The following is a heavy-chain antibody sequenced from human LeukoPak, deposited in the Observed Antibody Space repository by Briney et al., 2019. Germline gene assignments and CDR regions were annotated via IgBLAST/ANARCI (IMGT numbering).Heavy chain of an antibody. D-gene: IGHD6-13*01. J-gene: IGHJ4*02. V-gene: IGHV4-34*01. CDR1: GGSFSGYY. CDR2: INHSGST. CDR3: APRIAAASRRGYFDY. Sequence: SETLSLTCAVYGGSFSGYYWSWIRQPPGKGLGWIGEINHSGSTNYNPSLKSRVTISVDTSKNQFSLKLSSVTAADTAVYYCAPRIAAASRRGYFDYWGQGTLVTVSS.